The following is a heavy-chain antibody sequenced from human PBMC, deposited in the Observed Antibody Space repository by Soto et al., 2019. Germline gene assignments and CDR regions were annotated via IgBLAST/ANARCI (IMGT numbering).Heavy chain of an antibody. CDR1: GASISSDDYY. CDR2: ISYSGST. Sequence: SETLSLTCSISGASISSDDYYWSWFRQPPGKGLEWIGYISYSGSTYYNPSLKSRITISVDTSKTQFSLILSSVTAADTAVFYCAREVNNYYGMDVWGQGTTVTVSS. CDR3: AREVNNYYGMDV. J-gene: IGHJ6*02. V-gene: IGHV4-30-4*01.